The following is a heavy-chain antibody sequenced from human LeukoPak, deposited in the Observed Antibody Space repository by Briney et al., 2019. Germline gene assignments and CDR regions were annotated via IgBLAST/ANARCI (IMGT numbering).Heavy chain of an antibody. CDR1: GGSITSYH. D-gene: IGHD1-26*01. Sequence: ETLSLTCTVSGGSITSYHYSWIRQPPGKGLEWIGYIYYSGSTNYNPSLKSRVTISVDTSKNQFSLKLSSVTAADTAVYYCARGGSGTYYHYWGQGTLVTVSS. V-gene: IGHV4-59*01. CDR3: ARGGSGTYYHY. CDR2: IYYSGST. J-gene: IGHJ4*02.